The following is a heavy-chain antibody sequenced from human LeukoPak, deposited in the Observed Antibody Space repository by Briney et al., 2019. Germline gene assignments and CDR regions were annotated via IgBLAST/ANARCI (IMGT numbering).Heavy chain of an antibody. CDR3: ACGEEYIGGIFDY. CDR2: IYYSGST. J-gene: IGHJ4*02. Sequence: SDTLSITCNVSGASISTYYWSWIRQPPGKGLEWIGYIYYSGSTNYNPSLKSRVTISVDTSKNQFSLKLTSVTAADTAMYYCACGEEYIGGIFDYWGQGTLVTVSS. V-gene: IGHV4-59*01. CDR1: GASISTYY. D-gene: IGHD6-6*01.